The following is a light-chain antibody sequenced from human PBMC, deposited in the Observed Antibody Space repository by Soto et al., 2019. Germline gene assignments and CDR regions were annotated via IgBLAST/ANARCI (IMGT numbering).Light chain of an antibody. Sequence: EIVMTQSPVTLSVSPGERATLSCRASQSINNNLAWYQQKPGQAPSLLIYGAFTRATGIPARFSGTGSGTEFTLTISSLQSEDFALYYCQQYNDWPLTFGRGTKVDIK. CDR3: QQYNDWPLT. CDR1: QSINNN. CDR2: GAF. V-gene: IGKV3-15*01. J-gene: IGKJ1*01.